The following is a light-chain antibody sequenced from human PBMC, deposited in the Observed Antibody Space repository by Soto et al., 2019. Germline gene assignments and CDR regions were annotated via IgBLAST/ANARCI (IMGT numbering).Light chain of an antibody. J-gene: IGKJ4*01. V-gene: IGKV3-11*01. CDR3: QQRSDWL. CDR1: QSVSKY. CDR2: DAV. Sequence: VLTQSPATLSLSPGERATLSCRASQSVSKYLAWYQQKPGQAPRLLIYDAVNRATGIPARFSGSASGADFTLTISSLEPVDSAVYYCQQRSDWLFGGGTKVEIK.